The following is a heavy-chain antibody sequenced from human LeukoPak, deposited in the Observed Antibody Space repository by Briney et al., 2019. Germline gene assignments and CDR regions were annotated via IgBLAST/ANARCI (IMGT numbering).Heavy chain of an antibody. CDR2: IIPIFGIA. CDR1: GGTFSSYA. CDR3: ASDCSGSSCYTQHYFDY. V-gene: IGHV1-69*04. J-gene: IGHJ4*02. Sequence: SVKVSCKASGGTFSSYAISWVRQAPGQGLEWMGRIIPIFGIANYAQKFQGRVTITADKSTSTAYMELSSLRSEDTAVYYCASDCSGSSCYTQHYFDYWGQGTLVTVSS. D-gene: IGHD2-15*01.